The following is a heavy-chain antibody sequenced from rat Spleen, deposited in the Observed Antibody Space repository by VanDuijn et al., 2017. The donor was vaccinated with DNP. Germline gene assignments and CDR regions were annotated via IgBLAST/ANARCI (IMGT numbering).Heavy chain of an antibody. Sequence: EVQLVESGGGLVQPGRSLKLSCTASGFTFSNYAMAWVRQAPTKGLEWVASITNSGDGTYYRDSVKGRFTISRDNAKSTLYLQMDSLRSEDTATYYCATGSSDWFAYWGQGTLVTVSS. J-gene: IGHJ3*01. D-gene: IGHD5-1*01. CDR3: ATGSSDWFAY. V-gene: IGHV5S23*01. CDR1: GFTFSNYA. CDR2: ITNSGDGT.